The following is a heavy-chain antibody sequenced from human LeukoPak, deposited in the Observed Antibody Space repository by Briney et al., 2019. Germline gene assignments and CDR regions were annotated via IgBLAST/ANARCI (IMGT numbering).Heavy chain of an antibody. V-gene: IGHV3-74*03. CDR3: AKDFTGPLDY. Sequence: PGGSLRLSCGASGFTFSSYWMHWVRHAPGKGLVWVSRINTDGSITTYADSVKGRFTISRDNAKKTLYLQMNSLRAEDTAVYYCAKDFTGPLDYWGQGTPVTVSS. CDR2: INTDGSIT. J-gene: IGHJ4*02. CDR1: GFTFSSYW. D-gene: IGHD3-3*01.